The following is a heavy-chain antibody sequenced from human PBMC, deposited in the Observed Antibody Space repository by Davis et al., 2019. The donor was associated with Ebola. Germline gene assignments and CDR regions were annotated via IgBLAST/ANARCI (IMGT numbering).Heavy chain of an antibody. J-gene: IGHJ6*02. CDR2: ISGSGGST. D-gene: IGHD3-3*01. CDR1: GFTFSSYA. CDR3: ARYYDFWSGYYQVHYYYYGMDV. V-gene: IGHV3-23*01. Sequence: GESLKISCAASGFTFSSYAMSWVRQAPGKGLEWVSAISGSGGSTYYADSVKGRFTISRDNSKNTLYLQMNSLRAEDTAVYYCARYYDFWSGYYQVHYYYYGMDVWGQGTTVTVSS.